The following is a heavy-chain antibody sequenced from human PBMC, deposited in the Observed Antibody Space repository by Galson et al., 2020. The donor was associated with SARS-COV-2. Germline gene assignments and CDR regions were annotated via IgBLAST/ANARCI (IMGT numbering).Heavy chain of an antibody. V-gene: IGHV3-20*01. Sequence: GGSLRLSCAASGFTFDDYGMSWVRQAPGKGLEWVSGINWNGGSTGYADSVKGRFTISRDNAKNSLYLQMNSLRAEDTALYHCARDFGWFGEGGRHAFDIWGQGTMVTVSS. CDR2: INWNGGST. J-gene: IGHJ3*02. CDR3: ARDFGWFGEGGRHAFDI. CDR1: GFTFDDYG. D-gene: IGHD3-10*01.